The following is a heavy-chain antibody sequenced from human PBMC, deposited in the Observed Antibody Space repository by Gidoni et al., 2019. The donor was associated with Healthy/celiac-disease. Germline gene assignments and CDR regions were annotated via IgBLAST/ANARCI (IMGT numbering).Heavy chain of an antibody. D-gene: IGHD4-17*01. CDR3: TTVSPVTPNYYYYYYGMDV. Sequence: EVQLVESGGGLVKPGGSLRLSCAASGFPFSNALMSWVRQAPGKGLEWVGRIKSKTDGGTTDYAAPVKGRFTISRDDAKNTLYLQMNSLKTEDTAVYYCTTVSPVTPNYYYYYYGMDVWGQGTTVTVSS. J-gene: IGHJ6*02. CDR2: IKSKTDGGTT. CDR1: GFPFSNAL. V-gene: IGHV3-15*01.